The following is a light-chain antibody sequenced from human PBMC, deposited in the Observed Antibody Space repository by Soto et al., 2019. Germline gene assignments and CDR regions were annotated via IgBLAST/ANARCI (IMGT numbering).Light chain of an antibody. J-gene: IGKJ4*01. V-gene: IGKV3-20*01. CDR2: GAS. CDR3: QQYGDSLF. CDR1: QSINNNY. Sequence: EIVLTQSPGTLSLSPGERATLSCRASQSINNNYLAWYQQRPGQAPRLLIYGASTRPTGIPDRFSGSGSGADFTLTISTVEPEDFAIYYCQQYGDSLFFGGGTKVEIK.